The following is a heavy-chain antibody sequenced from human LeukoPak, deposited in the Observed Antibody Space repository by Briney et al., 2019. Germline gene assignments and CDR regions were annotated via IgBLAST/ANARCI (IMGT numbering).Heavy chain of an antibody. CDR3: ARDRGAVTPRYYYYGMDV. J-gene: IGHJ6*02. V-gene: IGHV1-2*02. CDR2: INPNSGGT. CDR1: GYTFTGYY. D-gene: IGHD4-11*01. Sequence: GASVKVSCKASGYTFTGYYMHWVRQAPGQGLEWMGWINPNSGGTNYAQKFQGRVTMTRDTSISTTYMELSRLRSDDTAVYYCARDRGAVTPRYYYYGMDVWGQGTTVTVSS.